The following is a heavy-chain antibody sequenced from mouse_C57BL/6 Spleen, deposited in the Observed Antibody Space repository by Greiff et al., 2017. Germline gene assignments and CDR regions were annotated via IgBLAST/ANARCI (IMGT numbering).Heavy chain of an antibody. J-gene: IGHJ2*01. V-gene: IGHV3-6*01. D-gene: IGHD2-3*01. CDR2: ISYDGSN. CDR3: ARDGYYVTFFDY. CDR1: GYSITSGYY. Sequence: EVQLQQSGPGLVKPSQSLSLTCSVTGYSITSGYYWNWIRQFPGNKLEWMGYISYDGSNNYNPSLKNRISITRGTSKNQFFLKLNSVTTEDTATYYCARDGYYVTFFDYWGQGTTLTVSS.